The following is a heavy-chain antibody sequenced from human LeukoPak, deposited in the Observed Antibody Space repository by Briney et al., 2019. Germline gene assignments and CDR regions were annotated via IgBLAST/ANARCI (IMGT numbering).Heavy chain of an antibody. D-gene: IGHD6-6*01. Sequence: ASVKVSCKASGYSFVGYGITWVRQAPGQGLEWMGWFNPENGNTNYAQKVQGRVTMTADTSTNTSYMELRSLRSDDTAVYYCARDYSSSVRGFDYYYMDVWGKGTTVTVSS. CDR2: FNPENGNT. J-gene: IGHJ6*03. CDR3: ARDYSSSVRGFDYYYMDV. CDR1: GYSFVGYG. V-gene: IGHV1-18*01.